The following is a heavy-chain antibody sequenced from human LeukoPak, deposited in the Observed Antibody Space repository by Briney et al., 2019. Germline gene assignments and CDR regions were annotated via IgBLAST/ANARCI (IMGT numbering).Heavy chain of an antibody. CDR2: IYYSGST. Sequence: SETLSLTCTVSGGSISSSSYYWGWLRQPPGTGLEWLGCIYYSGSTYYNPSLKSRVTISVDTSKNQFSLKLSSVTAADTAVYYCARQYPALNFDYWGQGALVTVSS. V-gene: IGHV4-39*01. D-gene: IGHD5-18*01. CDR3: ARQYPALNFDY. CDR1: GGSISSSSYY. J-gene: IGHJ4*02.